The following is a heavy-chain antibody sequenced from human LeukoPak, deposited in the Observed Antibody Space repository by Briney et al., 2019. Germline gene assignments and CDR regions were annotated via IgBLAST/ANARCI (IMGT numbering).Heavy chain of an antibody. Sequence: GGSLRLSCAASGFTFSSYGMHWVRQAPGKGLEWVAVISYDGSNKYYADSVKGRFTISRDNSKNTLYLQMNSLRAEDTAVYYCATLGDIVGATTYAFDYWGQGTLVTVSS. D-gene: IGHD1-26*01. CDR3: ATLGDIVGATTYAFDY. V-gene: IGHV3-30*03. CDR2: ISYDGSNK. J-gene: IGHJ4*02. CDR1: GFTFSSYG.